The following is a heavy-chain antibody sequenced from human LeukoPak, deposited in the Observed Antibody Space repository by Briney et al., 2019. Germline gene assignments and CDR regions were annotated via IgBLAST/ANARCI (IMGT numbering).Heavy chain of an antibody. V-gene: IGHV1-24*01. CDR3: ATTEEYENKIFDY. J-gene: IGHJ4*02. CDR2: FDPEDGET. Sequence: ASVKVSCKVSEYTLTELSVHWVRQAPGKGLEWMGGFDPEDGETIYAQKFQGRVTMTEDTSTDTAYMELSSLRSEDTAVYYCATTEEYENKIFDYWGQGTLVTVSS. CDR1: EYTLTELS. D-gene: IGHD2/OR15-2a*01.